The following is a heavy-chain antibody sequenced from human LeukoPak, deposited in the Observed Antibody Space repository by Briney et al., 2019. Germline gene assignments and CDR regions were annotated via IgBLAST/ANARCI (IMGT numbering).Heavy chain of an antibody. CDR2: INHSGST. D-gene: IGHD5/OR15-5a*01. CDR1: GASIRSGDYY. J-gene: IGHJ4*02. V-gene: IGHV4-30-4*08. CDR3: ARGLIYE. Sequence: SQTLSLTCTVSGASIRSGDYYWSWIRQPPGKGLEWIGEINHSGSTNYNPSLKSRVTISVDTSKNQFSLKLSSVTAADTAVYYCARGLIYEWGQGTLVTVSS.